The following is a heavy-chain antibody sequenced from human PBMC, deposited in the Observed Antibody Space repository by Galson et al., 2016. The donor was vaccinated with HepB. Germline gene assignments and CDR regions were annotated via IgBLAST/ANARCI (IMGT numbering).Heavy chain of an antibody. J-gene: IGHJ3*02. Sequence: LSLTCNVSGDSISTSNYYWGWIRQPPGKGLECIGTIYYSGSTYYNTSFKSRVTISVDTSKNQFSLKLTSVTAADTAVYYCARQDLVGDPFDIWGQGTLVTVSS. CDR1: GDSISTSNYY. D-gene: IGHD2-15*01. V-gene: IGHV4-39*01. CDR3: ARQDLVGDPFDI. CDR2: IYYSGST.